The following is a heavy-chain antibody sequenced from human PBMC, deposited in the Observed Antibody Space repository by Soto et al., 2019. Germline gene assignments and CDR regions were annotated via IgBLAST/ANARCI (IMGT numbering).Heavy chain of an antibody. CDR3: ARGRVVVPAAVMFNCLDP. Sequence: SETLSLTCAVYGGSFSGYYWSWIRQPPGKGLEWIGEINHSGSTNYNPSLRSRVTISVDRSRTQFSLKMSSVTAADTAVYYCARGRVVVPAAVMFNCLDPWGQGALVTVSS. CDR1: GGSFSGYY. CDR2: INHSGST. D-gene: IGHD2-2*01. V-gene: IGHV4-34*01. J-gene: IGHJ5*02.